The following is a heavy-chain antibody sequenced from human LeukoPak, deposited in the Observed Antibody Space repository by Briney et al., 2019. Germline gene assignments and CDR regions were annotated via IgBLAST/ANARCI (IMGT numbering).Heavy chain of an antibody. J-gene: IGHJ4*02. Sequence: GGSLRLSCAASGFTFSSYGMHWVRQAPGKGLEWVAFIRYDGSNKYYADSVKGRFTISRDNSKNTLYLQMSSLRAEDTAVYYCAKDVVATTPYFDYWGQGTLVTVSS. CDR3: AKDVVATTPYFDY. CDR2: IRYDGSNK. CDR1: GFTFSSYG. V-gene: IGHV3-30*02. D-gene: IGHD5-12*01.